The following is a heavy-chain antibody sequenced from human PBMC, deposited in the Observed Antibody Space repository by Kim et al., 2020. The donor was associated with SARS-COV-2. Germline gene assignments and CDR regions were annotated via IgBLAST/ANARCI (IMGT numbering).Heavy chain of an antibody. CDR1: GFKFGNYA. CDR2: IGAYGGSF. J-gene: IGHJ6*01. D-gene: IGHD2-21*02. CDR3: AKDRDMVVATGHGLDV. V-gene: IGHV3-23*01. Sequence: GGSLRLSCAASGFKFGNYAMNWVRQAPGKGLEWVSGIGAYGGSFSYLESVRGRFTISRDNSRNTVFLHMNSLRAEDTAVYYCAKDRDMVVATGHGLDVWG.